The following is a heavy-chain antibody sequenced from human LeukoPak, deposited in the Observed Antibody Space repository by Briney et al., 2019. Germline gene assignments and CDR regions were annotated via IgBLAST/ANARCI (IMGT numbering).Heavy chain of an antibody. D-gene: IGHD6-6*01. J-gene: IGHJ3*02. Sequence: SVKVSCKASGGTFSSYAIIWLRQAPGQGLEWMGGIIPIFGTANYAQKFQGRVTITTDESTSTAYMELSSLRSEDTAVYYCARSASHAFDIWGQGTMVTVSS. CDR3: ARSASHAFDI. CDR1: GGTFSSYA. V-gene: IGHV1-69*05. CDR2: IIPIFGTA.